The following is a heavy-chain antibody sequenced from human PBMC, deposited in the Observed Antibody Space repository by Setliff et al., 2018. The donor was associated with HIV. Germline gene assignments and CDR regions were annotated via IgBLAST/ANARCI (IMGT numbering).Heavy chain of an antibody. V-gene: IGHV4-59*11. J-gene: IGHJ4*02. CDR1: GVSISSHY. CDR2: LYHAGST. CDR3: AKENGIDSYFHY. Sequence: PSETLSLTCNVSGVSISSHYWSWIRQPPGKGLEWIGTLYHAGSTSYNSSLKSRVTISGDTSKNQFSLNLSSVTAADTAVYYCAKENGIDSYFHYWGQGTLVTVSS. D-gene: IGHD1-26*01.